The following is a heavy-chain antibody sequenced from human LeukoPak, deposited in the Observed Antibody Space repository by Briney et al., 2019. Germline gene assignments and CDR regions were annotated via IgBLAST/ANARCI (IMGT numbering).Heavy chain of an antibody. V-gene: IGHV3-21*01. CDR1: GFTFSSYS. D-gene: IGHD3-22*01. CDR2: ISSSSSYI. Sequence: GGSLRLSCAASGFTFSSYSMSWVRQAPGKGLEWVSSISSSSSYIYYADSVKGRFTISRDNAKNSLYLQMNSLRAEDTAVYYCARSSSGYAFDYWGQGTLVTVSS. J-gene: IGHJ4*02. CDR3: ARSSSGYAFDY.